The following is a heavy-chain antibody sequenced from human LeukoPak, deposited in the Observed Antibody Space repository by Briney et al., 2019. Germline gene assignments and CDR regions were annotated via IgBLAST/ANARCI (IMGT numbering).Heavy chain of an antibody. CDR1: GFAFNTFT. J-gene: IGHJ4*02. Sequence: GGSLRLSCAASGFAFNTFTMHWARQAPGKGLEWVSSITPGSGNIYYADSVRGRFSISRDNAKNSLYLQMNSLRAEDTAVYYCVRGGYTYDYWGQGTLVTVSS. CDR2: ITPGSGNI. D-gene: IGHD5-18*01. CDR3: VRGGYTYDY. V-gene: IGHV3-48*01.